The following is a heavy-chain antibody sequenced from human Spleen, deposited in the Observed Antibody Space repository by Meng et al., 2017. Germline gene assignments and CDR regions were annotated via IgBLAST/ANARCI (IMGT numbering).Heavy chain of an antibody. J-gene: IGHJ6*02. D-gene: IGHD4/OR15-4a*01. Sequence: GSLRLSCAVSGYSISSGYYWGWIRQPPGKGLEWIGSIYHSGSTYYNPSLKSRVTISVDTSKNQFSLKLSSVTAADSAVYYCARNSGGYGDYYYYGMDVWGQGTTVTVSS. CDR2: IYHSGST. CDR1: GYSISSGYY. V-gene: IGHV4-38-2*01. CDR3: ARNSGGYGDYYYYGMDV.